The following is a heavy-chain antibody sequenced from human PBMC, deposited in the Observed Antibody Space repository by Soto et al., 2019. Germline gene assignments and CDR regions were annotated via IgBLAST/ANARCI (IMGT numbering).Heavy chain of an antibody. D-gene: IGHD1-7*01. CDR3: AKEGQELSSLSFDY. CDR2: ISGSGGST. V-gene: IGHV3-23*01. J-gene: IGHJ4*02. Sequence: GGSLRRSCSASGFTFSSYAMSWVRQAPGKGLEWVSAISGSGGSTYYADSVKGRFTISRDNSKNTLYLQMNSLRAEDTAVYYCAKEGQELSSLSFDYWGQGTLVTVSS. CDR1: GFTFSSYA.